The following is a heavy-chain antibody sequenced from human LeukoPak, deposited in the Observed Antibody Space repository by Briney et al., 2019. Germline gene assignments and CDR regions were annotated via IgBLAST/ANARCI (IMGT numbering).Heavy chain of an antibody. V-gene: IGHV3-23*01. D-gene: IGHD3-9*01. CDR2: ISGSGGST. CDR3: AKDGEDDILTGYTNYYYGMDV. J-gene: IGHJ6*02. CDR1: GFTFSSYA. Sequence: GGSLRLSCAASGFTFSSYAMSWVRQAPGKGLEWVSAISGSGGSTYYADSVKGRLTISRDNSKNTLYLQMNSLRAEDTAVYYCAKDGEDDILTGYTNYYYGMDVWGQGTTVTVSS.